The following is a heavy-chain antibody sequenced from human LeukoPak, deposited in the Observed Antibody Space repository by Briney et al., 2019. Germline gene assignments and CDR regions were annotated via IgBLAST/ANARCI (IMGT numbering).Heavy chain of an antibody. J-gene: IGHJ6*03. CDR1: GYTFTSYG. D-gene: IGHD1-1*01. CDR3: ARAGYNWKPPRYYYYYMDV. Sequence: ASVTVSCKASGYTFTSYGISWVRQAPGQGLEWMGWISAYNGNTNYAQKLQGRVTMTTDTSTSTAYMELRSLRSDDTAVYYCARAGYNWKPPRYYYYYMDVWGKGTTVTVSS. CDR2: ISAYNGNT. V-gene: IGHV1-18*01.